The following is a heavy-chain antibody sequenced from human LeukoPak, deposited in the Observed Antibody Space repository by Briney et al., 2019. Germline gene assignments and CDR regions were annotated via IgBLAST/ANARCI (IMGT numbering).Heavy chain of an antibody. J-gene: IGHJ4*02. Sequence: PAGSLRLSCAASGFTFSSYWMHWVRQPPGKGLVWVSRIKSDGSSTTYADSVKGRSTTSRDNAKNTLYLEMNSVRAEDTAVYDCARTVAAAHIYYWGGGSLVTVSS. CDR2: IKSDGSST. CDR1: GFTFSSYW. D-gene: IGHD2-15*01. CDR3: ARTVAAAHIYY. V-gene: IGHV3-74*01.